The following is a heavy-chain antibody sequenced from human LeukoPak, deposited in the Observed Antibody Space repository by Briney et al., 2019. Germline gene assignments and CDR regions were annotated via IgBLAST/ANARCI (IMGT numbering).Heavy chain of an antibody. CDR3: ARGLYCSSTSCYTNYFDY. J-gene: IGHJ4*02. V-gene: IGHV1-46*03. CDR1: GYTFTSYY. D-gene: IGHD2-2*02. Sequence: ASAKVSCKASGYTFTSYYMHWVRQAPGQGLDWMGIINPSGGSTTYAQKFQGRVTMTRDTSTSTVYMELSSLRSEDTAVYYCARGLYCSSTSCYTNYFDYWGQGTLVTVSS. CDR2: INPSGGST.